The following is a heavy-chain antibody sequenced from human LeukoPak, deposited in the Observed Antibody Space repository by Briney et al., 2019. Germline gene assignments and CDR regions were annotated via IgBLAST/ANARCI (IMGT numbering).Heavy chain of an antibody. V-gene: IGHV4-61*02. CDR3: ARALGCGSYSCYPDF. CDR1: GGSISSGSYY. CDR2: FYTSGDT. J-gene: IGHJ4*02. Sequence: SETLSLTCTVSGGSISSGSYYWSWIRQPAGKGLEWIGRFYTSGDTNYNPSLKSRVTISVDTSKNQFSLNLSSVTVSDRAVYYCARALGCGSYSCYPDFWGQGTLVTVSS. D-gene: IGHD2-2*01.